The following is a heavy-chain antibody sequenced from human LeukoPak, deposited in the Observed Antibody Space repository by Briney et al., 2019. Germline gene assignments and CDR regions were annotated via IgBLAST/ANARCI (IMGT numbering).Heavy chain of an antibody. J-gene: IGHJ4*02. Sequence: GGSLRLSCAASGFTVSSNYMSWVRQAPGKGLEWVSVIYSGGSTYYADSVKGRFTISRDNSKNTLYLQMNSLRAEDTAVYYCARSSSGLTIFDYWGQETLVTVSS. CDR3: ARSSSGLTIFDY. CDR1: GFTVSSNY. CDR2: IYSGGST. V-gene: IGHV3-66*01. D-gene: IGHD3-10*01.